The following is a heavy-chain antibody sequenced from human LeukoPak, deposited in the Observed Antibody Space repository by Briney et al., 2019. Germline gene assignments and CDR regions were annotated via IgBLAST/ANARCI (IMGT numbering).Heavy chain of an antibody. J-gene: IGHJ4*02. CDR2: IYTSGST. D-gene: IGHD4-17*01. V-gene: IGHV4-4*07. CDR1: GGSISCYY. CDR3: ARATDYGDYGFDY. Sequence: SETQSLTCTVSGGSISCYYWSWIRQPAGKGLEWIGRIYTSGSTNYNPSLKSRVTMSVDTSKNQFSLKLSSVTAADTAVYYCARATDYGDYGFDYWGQGTLVTVSS.